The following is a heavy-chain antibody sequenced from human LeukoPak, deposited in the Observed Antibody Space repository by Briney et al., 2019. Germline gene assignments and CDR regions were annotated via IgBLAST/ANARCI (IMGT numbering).Heavy chain of an antibody. CDR2: IYSGGST. CDR1: GFTVSSNY. Sequence: GGSLRLSCAASGFTVSSNYMSWVRQAPGKGLEWVSVIYSGGSTYYADSVKGRFTISRDNSKNTLYLQMNSLRAEDTAVYYCARDRGIVGARTKNYYYGMDVWGQGTTVTVSS. J-gene: IGHJ6*02. D-gene: IGHD1-26*01. CDR3: ARDRGIVGARTKNYYYGMDV. V-gene: IGHV3-66*01.